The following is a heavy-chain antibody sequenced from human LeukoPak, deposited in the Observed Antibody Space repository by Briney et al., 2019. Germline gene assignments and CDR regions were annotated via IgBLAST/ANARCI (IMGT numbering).Heavy chain of an antibody. CDR1: GFTFSTYT. V-gene: IGHV3-23*01. CDR3: AKVIAPTGVAAFDF. CDR2: ISGDGGSI. D-gene: IGHD6-13*01. J-gene: IGHJ4*02. Sequence: GGSLRLSCAASGFTFSTYTMSWVRQAPGKGLEWVSAISGDGGSIYYADSVKGRFTISRDNSKNTVYMQMNSLGEQYSAAYYCAKVIAPTGVAAFDFWGQGSLVTVSS.